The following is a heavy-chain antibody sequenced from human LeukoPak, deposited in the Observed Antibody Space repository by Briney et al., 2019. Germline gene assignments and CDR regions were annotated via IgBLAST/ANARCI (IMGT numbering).Heavy chain of an antibody. CDR3: ARGSRITMIVVDPAGMDV. Sequence: GRSLRLSCAASGFTFSSYSMNWVRQAPGKGLEWVSSISSSSSYIYYADSVKGRFTISRDNAKNSLYLQMNSLRAEDTAVYYCARGSRITMIVVDPAGMDVWGQGTTVTVSS. CDR2: ISSSSSYI. V-gene: IGHV3-21*01. J-gene: IGHJ6*02. D-gene: IGHD3-22*01. CDR1: GFTFSSYS.